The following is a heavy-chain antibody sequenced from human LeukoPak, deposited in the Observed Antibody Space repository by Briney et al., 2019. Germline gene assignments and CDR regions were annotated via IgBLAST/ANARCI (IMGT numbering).Heavy chain of an antibody. J-gene: IGHJ4*02. V-gene: IGHV1-2*06. CDR3: ARDRYYYGSGSYPY. D-gene: IGHD3-10*01. CDR2: INHNSGGT. Sequence: ASVKVSCKASGYTFTGYYMHWVRQAPGQGLEWMGRINHNSGGTNYAQKFQGRVTMTRDTSISTAYMELSRLRSDDTAVYYCARDRYYYGSGSYPYWGQGTLVTVSS. CDR1: GYTFTGYY.